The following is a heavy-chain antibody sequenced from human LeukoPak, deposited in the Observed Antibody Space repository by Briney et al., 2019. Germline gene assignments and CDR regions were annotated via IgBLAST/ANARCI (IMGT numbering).Heavy chain of an antibody. CDR1: GGSISSGSYY. D-gene: IGHD3-16*02. CDR3: ARYVWGSYPTFEDY. J-gene: IGHJ4*02. Sequence: PSETLSLTCTVSGGSISSGSYYWSWIRQPAGKGLEWIGYIYYSGSTNYNPSLKSRVTISVDTSKNQFSLKLGSVTAADTAVHYCARYVWGSYPTFEDYWGQGTLVTVSS. CDR2: IYYSGST. V-gene: IGHV4-61*10.